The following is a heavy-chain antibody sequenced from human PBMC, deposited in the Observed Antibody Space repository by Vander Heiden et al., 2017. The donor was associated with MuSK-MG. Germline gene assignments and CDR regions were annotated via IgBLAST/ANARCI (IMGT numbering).Heavy chain of an antibody. CDR1: GFTFSSYA. J-gene: IGHJ5*02. CDR2: ISGSGAGT. V-gene: IGHV3-23*01. CDR3: AKDPYGSGSYFNWFDP. D-gene: IGHD3-10*01. Sequence: EVQLLESGGGLVHPGGSLRLSCAASGFTFSSYAMNWVRQAPGRGLEWVSVISGSGAGTYYADSVKGRFTISRDNSKNTLYLQMNSLRAEDTAVYYCAKDPYGSGSYFNWFDPWGQGTLVTVSS.